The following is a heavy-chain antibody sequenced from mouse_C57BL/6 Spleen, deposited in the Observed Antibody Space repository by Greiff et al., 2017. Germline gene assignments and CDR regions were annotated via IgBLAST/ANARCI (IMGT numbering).Heavy chain of an antibody. J-gene: IGHJ1*03. CDR1: GYDISSSW. CDR2: IYPGDGDT. CDR3: ARDYGSSYWYFDV. D-gene: IGHD1-1*01. Sequence: QVQLKQSGPELVKPGASVKISCKASGYDISSSWMNWVKQRPGKGLAWIGRIYPGDGDTYYNGKVKGKATLTADKSSSTAFMQLSSLTSDDSAFYFCARDYGSSYWYFDVWGTGTTVTVSS. V-gene: IGHV1-82*01.